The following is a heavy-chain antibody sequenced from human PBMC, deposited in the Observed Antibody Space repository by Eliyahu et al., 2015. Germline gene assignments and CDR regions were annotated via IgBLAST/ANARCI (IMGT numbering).Heavy chain of an antibody. Sequence: EVQLVESGGGLVQPGGSLRLSCAASGFTFSSYWLSWVRQAPGKGLGWVANIKEDGSEEYYVDSVKGRFTISRDNAKNSLYLQMNSLRAEDTAVYYCARGGGRPVAGTIKKYYFDYWGQGTLVTVSS. D-gene: IGHD6-19*01. V-gene: IGHV3-7*01. CDR1: GFTFSSYW. CDR3: ARGGGRPVAGTIKKYYFDY. J-gene: IGHJ4*02. CDR2: IKEDGSEE.